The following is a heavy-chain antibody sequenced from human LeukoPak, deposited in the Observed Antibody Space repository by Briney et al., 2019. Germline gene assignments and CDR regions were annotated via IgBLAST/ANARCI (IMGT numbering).Heavy chain of an antibody. CDR3: VRGGIASAFDI. CDR2: INSDGSIT. Sequence: PGGSLRLSCAASGFTFTTYWMHWVRQAPGKGLVWVSHINSDGSITSYADSVKGRFTISRDNAKNTLYLQMNSLRAEDTAVYYCVRGGIASAFDIWGQGTMVTVSS. J-gene: IGHJ3*02. D-gene: IGHD6-13*01. CDR1: GFTFTTYW. V-gene: IGHV3-74*01.